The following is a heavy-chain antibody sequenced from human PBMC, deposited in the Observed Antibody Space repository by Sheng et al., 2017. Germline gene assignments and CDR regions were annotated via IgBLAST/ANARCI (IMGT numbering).Heavy chain of an antibody. CDR3: ARDFSSWGSGTYYNDYYFDY. J-gene: IGHJ4*02. Sequence: QVHLVESGGGVVQPGRSLRLSCAASGISVNGYAVHWVRQTPGKGLEWVAVISDDGSNEYYADSVKGRFTISRDTSRHTVYLQMNNVRIEDTAMYFCARDFSSWGSGTYYNDYYFDYWGQGTLVTVSS. D-gene: IGHD3-10*01. CDR2: ISDDGSNE. V-gene: IGHV3-30-3*01. CDR1: GISVNGYA.